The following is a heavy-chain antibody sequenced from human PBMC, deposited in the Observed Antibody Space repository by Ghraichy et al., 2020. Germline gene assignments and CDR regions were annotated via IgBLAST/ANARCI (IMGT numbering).Heavy chain of an antibody. CDR3: ARAPYIAVAGTDY. Sequence: GGSLRLSCAASGFTFSSYSMNWVRQAPGKGLEWVSSISSSSSYIYYADSVKGRFTISRDNAKNSLYLQMNSLRAEDTAVYYCARAPYIAVAGTDYWGQGTLVTVSS. CDR1: GFTFSSYS. V-gene: IGHV3-21*01. D-gene: IGHD6-19*01. J-gene: IGHJ4*02. CDR2: ISSSSSYI.